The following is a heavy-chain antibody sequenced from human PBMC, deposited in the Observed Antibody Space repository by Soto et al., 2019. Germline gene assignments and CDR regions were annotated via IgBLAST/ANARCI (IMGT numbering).Heavy chain of an antibody. J-gene: IGHJ4*02. D-gene: IGHD5-12*01. CDR2: ISYDGSNK. CDR1: GFTFSSYA. V-gene: IGHV3-30*18. CDR3: AKNGIDVSGYDYALDY. Sequence: PGGSLRLSCAASGFTFSSYAMSWVRQAPGKGLEWVAVISYDGSNKYYADSVKGRFTISRDNSKNTLYLQMNSLRAEDTAVYYCAKNGIDVSGYDYALDYWGQGTLVTVSS.